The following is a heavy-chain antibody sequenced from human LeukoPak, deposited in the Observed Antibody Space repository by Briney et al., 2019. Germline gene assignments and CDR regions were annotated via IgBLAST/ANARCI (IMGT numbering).Heavy chain of an antibody. V-gene: IGHV4-39*07. CDR2: IYYSGST. CDR1: GGSISSSSYY. Sequence: SETLSLTCTVSGGSISSSSYYWGWIRQPPGKGLEWIGSIYYSGSTHYNPSLKSRVTISVDTSKNQFSLKLSSVTAADTAVYYCARGRGDYWGQGTLVTVSS. J-gene: IGHJ4*02. CDR3: ARGRGDY.